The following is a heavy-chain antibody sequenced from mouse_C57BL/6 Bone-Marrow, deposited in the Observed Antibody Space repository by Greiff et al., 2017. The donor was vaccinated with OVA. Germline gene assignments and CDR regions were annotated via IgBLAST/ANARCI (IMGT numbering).Heavy chain of an antibody. V-gene: IGHV1-82*01. CDR3: ARWYFDV. CDR1: GSAFSSSW. J-gene: IGHJ1*03. Sequence: QVQLQQSGPELVKPGASVKISCKASGSAFSSSWMNWLKQRPGQGLEWIGRIYPGDGDTTYNGKFKGKATLTADKSSSTAYMQLSSLTSEDSAVYFCARWYFDVWGTGTTVTVSS. CDR2: IYPGDGDT.